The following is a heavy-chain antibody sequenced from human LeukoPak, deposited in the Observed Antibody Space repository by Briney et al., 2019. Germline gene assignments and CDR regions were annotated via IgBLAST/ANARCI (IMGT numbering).Heavy chain of an antibody. J-gene: IGHJ4*02. CDR1: GFTFSSYG. CDR2: ISGSGGSP. Sequence: PGGSLRLSCVASGFTFSSYGMNWVRQAPGKGLEWVSTISGSGGSPYYADSVKGRFTISRDNSKNTLYLQMSSLRAEDTAVYYCAKVVVVPAATTKTYYFDYRGQGTLVTVSS. V-gene: IGHV3-23*01. CDR3: AKVVVVPAATTKTYYFDY. D-gene: IGHD2-2*01.